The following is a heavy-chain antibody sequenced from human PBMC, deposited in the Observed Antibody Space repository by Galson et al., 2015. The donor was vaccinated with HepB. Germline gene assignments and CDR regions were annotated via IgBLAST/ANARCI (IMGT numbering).Heavy chain of an antibody. D-gene: IGHD2-15*01. CDR1: GFTFNNAW. V-gene: IGHV3-15*01. Sequence: SLRLSCAASGFTFNNAWMSWVRQAPGKGLEWVGRIKSRTDGGTTDYAAPVKGRFTISRDDSKNTLSLQMNSLKTEDTAIYYCVTCSGGGCYSRYFQHWGQGTLVTVSS. CDR2: IKSRTDGGTT. J-gene: IGHJ1*01. CDR3: VTCSGGGCYSRYFQH.